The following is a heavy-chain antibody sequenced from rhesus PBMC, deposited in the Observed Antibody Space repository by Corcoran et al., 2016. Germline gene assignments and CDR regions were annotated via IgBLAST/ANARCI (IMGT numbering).Heavy chain of an antibody. CDR3: ARVVSIRYNSLDV. V-gene: IGHV4-106*01. Sequence: QVQLQESGPGLVKPSETLSLTCAVSGGSVSGDYYWSWTRQPPGKGLEWIGYMHGNSGSSNYNPSLKNRVTISIDPSKSHFSLRLSSLTAADTAVYYCARVVSIRYNSLDVWGRGVLVTVSS. J-gene: IGHJ5-2*02. CDR2: MHGNSGSS. CDR1: GGSVSGDYY. D-gene: IGHD2-27*01.